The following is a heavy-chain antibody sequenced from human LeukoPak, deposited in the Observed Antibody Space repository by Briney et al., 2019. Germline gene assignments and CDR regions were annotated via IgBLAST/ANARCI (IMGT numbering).Heavy chain of an antibody. CDR1: GFTFSSYA. V-gene: IGHV3-23*01. CDR2: ISGSGGST. J-gene: IGHJ4*02. D-gene: IGHD7-27*01. Sequence: PGGSLRLSCAASGFTFSSYAMNWVRQAPGKGLEWVSVISGSGGSTYYADSVKGRFTISRDNFKDTLYLQMNRLRAEDTAVYYCAIDPNWGTHSWGQGVLVTVSS. CDR3: AIDPNWGTHS.